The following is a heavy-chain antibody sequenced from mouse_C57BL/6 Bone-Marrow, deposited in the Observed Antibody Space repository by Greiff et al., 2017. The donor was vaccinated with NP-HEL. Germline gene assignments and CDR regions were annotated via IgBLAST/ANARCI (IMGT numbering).Heavy chain of an antibody. CDR2: IDPNSGGT. D-gene: IGHD1-1*01. CDR1: GYTFTSYW. J-gene: IGHJ4*01. CDR3: AREGYGSSYAMDY. V-gene: IGHV1-72*01. Sequence: QVQLKQPGAELVKPGASVKLSCKASGYTFTSYWMHWVKQRPGRGLEWIGRIDPNSGGTKYNEKFKGKATLTVDKPSSTAYMQLSSLTSEDSAVYYCAREGYGSSYAMDYWGQGTSVTVSS.